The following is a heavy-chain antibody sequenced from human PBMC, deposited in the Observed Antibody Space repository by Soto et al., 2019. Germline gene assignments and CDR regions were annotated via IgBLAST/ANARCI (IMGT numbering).Heavy chain of an antibody. CDR2: MNPNSGNT. CDR1: GYTFTSYD. J-gene: IGHJ6*02. V-gene: IGHV1-8*01. CDR3: ARWPDGYYYYGMDV. Sequence: QVQLVQSGAEVKKPGASVKGSCKASGYTFTSYDINWVRQATGQGLEWMGWMNPNSGNTGYAQKFQGRVTMTRNTSISTAYMELSSLRSEDTAVYYCARWPDGYYYYGMDVWGQGTTVTVSS.